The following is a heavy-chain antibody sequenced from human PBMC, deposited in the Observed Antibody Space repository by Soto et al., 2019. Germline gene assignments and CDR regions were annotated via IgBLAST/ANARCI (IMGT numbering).Heavy chain of an antibody. CDR3: ARALKDPIMAHHGFDL. CDR1: GYIFTSHW. D-gene: IGHD2-15*01. Sequence: PGESLKISCKGSGYIFTSHWIGWVRQMPGKGLEWLGIIYPGDSDTRYSPSFQGQVTISADKSITTAYLQWSSLKASDTAFYYCARALKDPIMAHHGFDLWGQGTMVTVSS. CDR2: IYPGDSDT. J-gene: IGHJ3*01. V-gene: IGHV5-51*01.